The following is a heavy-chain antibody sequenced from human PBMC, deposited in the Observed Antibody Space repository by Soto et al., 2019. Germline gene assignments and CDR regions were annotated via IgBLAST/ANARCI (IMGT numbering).Heavy chain of an antibody. CDR2: IYYSGST. CDR3: AREVGYYDSSGRRGYYYYGMDV. Sequence: SETLSLTCTVSGGSISSSSYYWGWIRQPPGKGLEWIGSIYYSGSTYYNPSLKSRVTISVDTSKNQFSLKLSSVTAADTAVYYCAREVGYYDSSGRRGYYYYGMDVWGQGTTVTVSS. CDR1: GGSISSSSYY. V-gene: IGHV4-39*07. D-gene: IGHD3-22*01. J-gene: IGHJ6*02.